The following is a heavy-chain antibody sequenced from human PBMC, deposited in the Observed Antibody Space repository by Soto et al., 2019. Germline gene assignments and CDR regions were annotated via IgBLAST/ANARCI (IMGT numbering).Heavy chain of an antibody. J-gene: IGHJ3*02. V-gene: IGHV4-34*01. CDR2: INHSGST. Sequence: QVQLQQWGAGLLKPSETLSLTCAVYGGSFSGYYWSWIRQPPGKGLEWIGEINHSGSTNYNPSLKSRVTISVDTSKNQFSLKLSSVTAADTAVYYCARDPLLRYFDWLFPDAFDIWGQGTMVTVSS. D-gene: IGHD3-9*01. CDR1: GGSFSGYY. CDR3: ARDPLLRYFDWLFPDAFDI.